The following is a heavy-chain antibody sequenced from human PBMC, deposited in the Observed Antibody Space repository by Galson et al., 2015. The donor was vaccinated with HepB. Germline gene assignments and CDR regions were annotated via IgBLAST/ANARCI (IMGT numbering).Heavy chain of an antibody. CDR2: IVVGSSNT. CDR1: GFTFTSSA. Sequence: SVKVSCKASGFTFTSSAVQWVRQARGQRLEWIGWIVVGSSNTNYAQKFQERVTITRDMSTNTAYMELSSLRSEDTAVYYCAATLLAVAGTVHYGMDVWGQGTTVTVSS. V-gene: IGHV1-58*01. D-gene: IGHD6-19*01. J-gene: IGHJ6*02. CDR3: AATLLAVAGTVHYGMDV.